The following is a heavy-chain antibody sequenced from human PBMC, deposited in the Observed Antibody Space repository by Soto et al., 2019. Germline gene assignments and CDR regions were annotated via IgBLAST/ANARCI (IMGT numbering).Heavy chain of an antibody. V-gene: IGHV3-23*01. Sequence: WGPLRLSCGTSGCSCVNYGRGWVSQAPGKGLEWVSGISSSGGRTYFADSVRGRFTISRDNSKNTMYLQMDSLRVEDTAVYYCAKVAKPRVVIEYFDYWGQGSLVTVSS. J-gene: IGHJ4*02. D-gene: IGHD3-3*01. CDR2: ISSSGGRT. CDR3: AKVAKPRVVIEYFDY. CDR1: GCSCVNYG.